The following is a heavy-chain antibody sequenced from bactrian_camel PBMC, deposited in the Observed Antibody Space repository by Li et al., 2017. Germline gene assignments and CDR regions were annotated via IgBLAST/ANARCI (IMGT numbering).Heavy chain of an antibody. Sequence: QVQLVESGGGSVQSGGSLRLSCAVSEYSFSTYCMGWFRQVPGQEREAVSCISWDSMQQYYVDSVRGRFTISRDNDRSTLHLQMDSLKPEDTAMYYCAPETPYAQCSESWSWNPGFRHRGQGTQVTVS. V-gene: IGHV3-2*01. CDR2: ISWDSMQQ. CDR1: EYSFSTYC. J-gene: IGHJ4*01. CDR3: APETPYAQCSESWSWNPGFRH. D-gene: IGHD1*01.